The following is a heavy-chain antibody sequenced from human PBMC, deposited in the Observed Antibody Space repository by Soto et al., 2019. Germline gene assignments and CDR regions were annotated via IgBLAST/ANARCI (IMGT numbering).Heavy chain of an antibody. V-gene: IGHV1-8*01. CDR3: ARGFLARDHYYYMDV. CDR2: MNSKSGNT. Sequence: QVQLVQSGAEVKKPGASVKVSCEASGYTFTTYDINWVRQATGQGLEWMGWMNSKSGNTGYAQKFQGRLTMTGDPSISTAYMELSSRTSDDAAIYFCARGFLARDHYYYMDVWGKGTTVTVSS. CDR1: GYTFTTYD. J-gene: IGHJ6*03.